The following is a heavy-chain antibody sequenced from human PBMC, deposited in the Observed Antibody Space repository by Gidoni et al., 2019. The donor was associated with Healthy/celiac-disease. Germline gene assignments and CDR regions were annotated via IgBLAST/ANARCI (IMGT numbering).Heavy chain of an antibody. Sequence: QVTLRESGPALVKPTQTLTLTCTFSGFSLSTSGMCVSWIRQPPVKALEWLALIAWDDDKYYSPSLTTRLTISKDTSKTQVVLTMTNMDPVDTATYYCARIMLDSSGYYYYYYGMDVWGQGTTVTVSS. CDR3: ARIMLDSSGYYYYYYGMDV. CDR2: IAWDDDK. V-gene: IGHV2-70*01. J-gene: IGHJ6*02. D-gene: IGHD3-22*01. CDR1: GFSLSTSGMC.